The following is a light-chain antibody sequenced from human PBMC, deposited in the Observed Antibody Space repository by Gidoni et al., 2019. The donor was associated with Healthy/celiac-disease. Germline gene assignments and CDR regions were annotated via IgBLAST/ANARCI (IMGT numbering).Light chain of an antibody. CDR1: NIGSKS. Sequence: SYVLTQPPSVSVAPGKTARITCGGNNIGSKSVHWYQQKPGQAPVLVIYYDSDRPSGIPERFSCSNSGNAATLTISRVKAGDEADYYCQVWDSSSDHPHVVFGGGTKLTVL. J-gene: IGLJ2*01. CDR3: QVWDSSSDHPHVV. V-gene: IGLV3-21*04. CDR2: YDS.